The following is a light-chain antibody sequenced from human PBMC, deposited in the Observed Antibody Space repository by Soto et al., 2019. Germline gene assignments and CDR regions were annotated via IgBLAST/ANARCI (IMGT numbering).Light chain of an antibody. CDR3: QQADTFPST. J-gene: IGKJ2*01. CDR1: QGISSW. V-gene: IGKV1-12*02. Sequence: DIQLTQSPSSVSASVGDRVTITCRATQGISSWLAWYQQKPGKAPNLLIHAATNLQSGVPPRFSGSGSGTDFTLTISSLQPEDSATYYCQQADTFPSTFGQGTKLEIK. CDR2: AAT.